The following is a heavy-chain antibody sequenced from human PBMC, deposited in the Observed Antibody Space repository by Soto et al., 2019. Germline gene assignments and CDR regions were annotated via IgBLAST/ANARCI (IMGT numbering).Heavy chain of an antibody. Sequence: PGESLKISCKGSGYSFDYYWIGWVRQMPGKGLEWMGIIYPGDFDTKYSPSFQGQITISADKSISTAYLQWDSLKASDSAMYYFARRAAGAAEGNWFDPGGKGTLVTVP. D-gene: IGHD6-19*01. CDR3: ARRAAGAAEGNWFDP. V-gene: IGHV5-51*01. J-gene: IGHJ5*02. CDR1: GYSFDYYW. CDR2: IYPGDFDT.